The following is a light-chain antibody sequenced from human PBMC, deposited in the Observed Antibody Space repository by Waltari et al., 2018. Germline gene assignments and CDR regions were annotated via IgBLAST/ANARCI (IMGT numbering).Light chain of an antibody. Sequence: EIVLTQSPGTLSLSPGERATLSCRPSPSVGRSLAWYQQKPGQAPRLLIFDTFSRATGIPDRFSGSGSGTDFSLTISRLEPEDFAVYYCQMYVRLPATFGQGTKVEI. CDR3: QMYVRLPAT. V-gene: IGKV3-20*01. CDR2: DTF. CDR1: PSVGRS. J-gene: IGKJ1*01.